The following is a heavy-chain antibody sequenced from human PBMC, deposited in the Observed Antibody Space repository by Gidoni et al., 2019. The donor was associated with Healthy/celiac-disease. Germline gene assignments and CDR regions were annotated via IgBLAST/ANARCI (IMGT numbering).Heavy chain of an antibody. CDR3: ATAPSAV. D-gene: IGHD2-21*02. CDR2: ISSSSSTI. V-gene: IGHV3-48*02. J-gene: IGHJ4*02. Sequence: VQLVESGGGWVQPGGPLRLYCAASGFTFGSYSMNLVRQAPGKWLERGSYISSSSSTIYYADSVKSRYTISRDNAKNSLYLQMNSRRDEDTAVYCGATAPSAVWGQGTLVTVSS. CDR1: GFTFGSYS.